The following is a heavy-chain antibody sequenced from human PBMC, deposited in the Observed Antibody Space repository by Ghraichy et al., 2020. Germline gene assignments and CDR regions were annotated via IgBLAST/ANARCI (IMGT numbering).Heavy chain of an antibody. J-gene: IGHJ4*02. CDR2: IHYRGNN. D-gene: IGHD6-13*01. CDR1: GGSITTYY. V-gene: IGHV4-59*01. Sequence: SETLSLTCTVSGGSITTYYWSWIRQPPGKGLEWIGYIHYRGNNNYNPSLKSRVTISLDTSKKQFSLNLTSVTAADTAVYYCAGGYSASWSFDYWGQGILVTVSS. CDR3: AGGYSASWSFDY.